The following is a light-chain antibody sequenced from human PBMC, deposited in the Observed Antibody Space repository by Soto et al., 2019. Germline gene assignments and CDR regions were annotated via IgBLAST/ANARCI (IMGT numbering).Light chain of an antibody. CDR1: SSDIGAGYD. Sequence: QSVLTQTPSVSGAPGQRVTISCTGSSSDIGAGYDVNWYQQLPGTAPKLLIYDDNKRPSGIPDRFSGSKSGTSATLGITGFQTGDEADYYCGSWDSSLSAYVFGTGTQLTVL. V-gene: IGLV1-51*01. J-gene: IGLJ1*01. CDR2: DDN. CDR3: GSWDSSLSAYV.